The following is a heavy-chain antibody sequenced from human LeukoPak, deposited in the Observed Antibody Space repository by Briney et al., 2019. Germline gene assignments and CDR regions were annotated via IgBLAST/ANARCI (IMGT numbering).Heavy chain of an antibody. CDR3: ARSYYDFWSGYLGRGDYSDY. D-gene: IGHD3-3*01. V-gene: IGHV3-23*01. Sequence: GGSLRLSCAASGFTFSSYAMSWVRQAPGKGLEWVSAISGSGGSTYYADSVKGRFTISRDNSKNTLYLQMNSLRAEDTAVYYCARSYYDFWSGYLGRGDYSDYWGQGTLVTVSS. CDR2: ISGSGGST. J-gene: IGHJ4*02. CDR1: GFTFSSYA.